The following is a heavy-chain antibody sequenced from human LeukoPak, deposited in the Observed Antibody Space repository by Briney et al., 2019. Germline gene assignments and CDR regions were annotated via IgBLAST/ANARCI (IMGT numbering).Heavy chain of an antibody. CDR1: GFTFSSYA. Sequence: PGGSLRLSCAASGFTFSSYAMHWVRQAPGKGLEWVAVISYDGSNKYYADSVKGRFTISRDNSKNTLYLQMNSLRAEDTAVYYCAKSYSLLAEPGTLYFDYWGQGTLVTVSS. V-gene: IGHV3-30-3*02. J-gene: IGHJ4*02. CDR3: AKSYSLLAEPGTLYFDY. CDR2: ISYDGSNK. D-gene: IGHD6-13*01.